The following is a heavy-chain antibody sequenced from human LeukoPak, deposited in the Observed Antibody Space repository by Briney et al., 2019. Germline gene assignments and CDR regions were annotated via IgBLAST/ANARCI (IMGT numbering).Heavy chain of an antibody. CDR2: INPSGGST. D-gene: IGHD3-22*01. CDR1: GYTFTSYY. V-gene: IGHV1-46*01. Sequence: ASVKVSCKASGYTFTSYYMHWVRQAPGQGLEWMGIINPSGGSTSYAQKFQGRVTMTRDMSMSTVYMELSSLRSEDTAVYYCARAARNYYDSNRAFDIWGQGTMVTVSS. CDR3: ARAARNYYDSNRAFDI. J-gene: IGHJ3*02.